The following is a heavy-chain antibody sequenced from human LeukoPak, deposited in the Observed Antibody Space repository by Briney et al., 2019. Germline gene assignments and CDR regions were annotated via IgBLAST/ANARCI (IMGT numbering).Heavy chain of an antibody. CDR3: ARDEILAYCGGDCYSDAFDI. J-gene: IGHJ3*02. D-gene: IGHD2-21*02. V-gene: IGHV3-7*01. CDR1: GMTFSSHW. Sequence: GGSLRLSCAASGMTFSSHWMTWVRQTPGKGLEWLATIKSDGSEIYYLDSVKGRFTISRDNAKNSLYLQMNSLRAEDSAVYYCARDEILAYCGGDCYSDAFDIWGQGTMVTVSS. CDR2: IKSDGSEI.